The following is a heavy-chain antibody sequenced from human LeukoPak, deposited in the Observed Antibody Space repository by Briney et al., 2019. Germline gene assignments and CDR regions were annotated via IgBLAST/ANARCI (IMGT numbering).Heavy chain of an antibody. V-gene: IGHV1-18*01. J-gene: IGHJ4*02. D-gene: IGHD2-2*01. CDR1: GYTFTSYG. CDR3: ATVFWSSTSWGYRFDY. CDR2: ISAYNGNT. Sequence: ASVKVSCKASGYTFTSYGISWVRQAPGQGLEWMGWISAYNGNTNYAQKFQGRVTMTEDTSTDTAYMELSSLRSEDTAVYYCATVFWSSTSWGYRFDYWGQGTLVTVSS.